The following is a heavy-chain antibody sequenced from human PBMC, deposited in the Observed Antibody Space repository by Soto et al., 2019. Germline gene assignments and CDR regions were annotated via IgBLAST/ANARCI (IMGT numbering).Heavy chain of an antibody. Sequence: PGGSLRLSCAASGFTFSSYGMHWVRQAPGKGLEWVAVIWYDGSNKYYADSVKGRFTTSRDNSENTLYLQMNSLRAEDTAVYYCARGGNYVGGYYYYGMDVWGQGTTVTVSS. CDR1: GFTFSSYG. D-gene: IGHD3-16*01. CDR3: ARGGNYVGGYYYYGMDV. V-gene: IGHV3-33*01. J-gene: IGHJ6*02. CDR2: IWYDGSNK.